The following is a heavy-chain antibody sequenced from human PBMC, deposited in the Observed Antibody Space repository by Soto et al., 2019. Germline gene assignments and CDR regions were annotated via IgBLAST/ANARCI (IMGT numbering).Heavy chain of an antibody. D-gene: IGHD3-3*01. CDR3: AREKARVDDY. Sequence: QVQLVESGGGVVQPGRSLRLSCAASGFTFRTYGMHWVRQAPGKGMEWVAVIWYDGTNKYYAASVEGRFTISRDNSKNTLHLQMTSRRAEDTAVYYGAREKARVDDYWGQGTLVTVSS. V-gene: IGHV3-33*01. CDR1: GFTFRTYG. CDR2: IWYDGTNK. J-gene: IGHJ4*02.